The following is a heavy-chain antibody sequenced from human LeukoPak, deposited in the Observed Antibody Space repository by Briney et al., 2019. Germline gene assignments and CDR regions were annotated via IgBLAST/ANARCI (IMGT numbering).Heavy chain of an antibody. Sequence: RGESLKISCKGSGYSFTSYWIGWVRQMPGKGLEWMGIIYPGDSDTRYSPSFQGQVTISADKSISTAYLQWSSLKASDTAMYYCARHLEMATITPTPLGYWGQGTLVTVSS. CDR3: ARHLEMATITPTPLGY. CDR1: GYSFTSYW. J-gene: IGHJ4*02. V-gene: IGHV5-51*01. CDR2: IYPGDSDT. D-gene: IGHD5-24*01.